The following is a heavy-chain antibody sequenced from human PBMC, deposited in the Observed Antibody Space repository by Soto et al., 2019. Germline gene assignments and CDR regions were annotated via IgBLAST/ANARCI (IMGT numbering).Heavy chain of an antibody. D-gene: IGHD6-13*01. CDR1: GFTFSSYS. Sequence: GGSLRLSCAASGFTFSSYSMNWVRQAPGKGLEWVSYISSSSSTIYYADSVKGRFTISRDNSKNTLYLQMNSLRAEDTAVYYCAKDPGGRHKLGLTDYWGQGTLVTVSS. V-gene: IGHV3-48*01. CDR2: ISSSSSTI. J-gene: IGHJ4*02. CDR3: AKDPGGRHKLGLTDY.